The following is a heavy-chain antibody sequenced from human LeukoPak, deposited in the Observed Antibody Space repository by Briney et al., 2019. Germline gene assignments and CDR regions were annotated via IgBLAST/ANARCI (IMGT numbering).Heavy chain of an antibody. Sequence: ASVKVSCKASGYTFTGYYMHWVRQAPGQGLEWMGWINPKSGGTNYPQKFQGRVTMTRDTSISTAYMELSSLRSEDTAVYYCARGYGSDSYSSYYYYYYMDVWGKGTTVTISS. CDR3: ARGYGSDSYSSYYYYYYMDV. D-gene: IGHD3-10*01. V-gene: IGHV1-2*02. CDR2: INPKSGGT. J-gene: IGHJ6*03. CDR1: GYTFTGYY.